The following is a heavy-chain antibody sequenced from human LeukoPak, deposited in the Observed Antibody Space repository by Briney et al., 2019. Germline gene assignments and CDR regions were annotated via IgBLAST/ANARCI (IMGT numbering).Heavy chain of an antibody. J-gene: IGHJ4*02. V-gene: IGHV3-20*04. Sequence: PGGSLRLSCAASGLTLSDQAMTWVRQAPGKGPECVSSINAGFTDYINSVKGRFTISIDKAKNTLYLQMDSLRAADTAVYYCVGRVKLAFDYWGPGTRVTVSS. CDR1: GLTLSDQA. D-gene: IGHD3-10*01. CDR2: INAGFT. CDR3: VGRVKLAFDY.